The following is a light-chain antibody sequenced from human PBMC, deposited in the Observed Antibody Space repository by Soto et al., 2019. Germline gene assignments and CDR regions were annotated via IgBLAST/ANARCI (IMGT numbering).Light chain of an antibody. V-gene: IGKV3-20*01. Sequence: EIVLTQSPGTLSLSPGERATLSCRASQSVDNNYLAWFQQKPGQAPRLLIYDASSRATGIPDRFSGSGSGTGFALTISRLEPEDFSVYYCQQCADSPLTFGGGTKVEIK. CDR1: QSVDNNY. CDR3: QQCADSPLT. CDR2: DAS. J-gene: IGKJ4*01.